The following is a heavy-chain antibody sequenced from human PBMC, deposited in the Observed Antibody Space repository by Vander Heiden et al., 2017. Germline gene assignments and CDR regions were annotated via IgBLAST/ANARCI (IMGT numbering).Heavy chain of an antibody. CDR1: GFTCSDYY. D-gene: IGHD6-6*01. Sequence: QVQLVESGGGLVKPGGSLRLSCAASGFTCSDYYMSWIRQAPGKGLEWFSYISSSGSTIYYADSVKGRFTISRDNAKNSQYLQMNSLRAEDTAVYYCANGVPQYSPRWFDPWGQGTLVTVSS. V-gene: IGHV3-11*01. CDR2: ISSSGSTI. CDR3: ANGVPQYSPRWFDP. J-gene: IGHJ5*02.